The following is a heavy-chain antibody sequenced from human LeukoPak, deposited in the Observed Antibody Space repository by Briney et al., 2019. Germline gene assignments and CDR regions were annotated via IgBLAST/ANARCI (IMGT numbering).Heavy chain of an antibody. Sequence: GGSLRLSCAASGFTFSSYSMNWVRQAPGKGLEWVSGISWNSGSIGYADSVKGRFTISRDNAKNSLYLQMNSLRAEDTALYYCAKDARAGTYWGQGTLVTVSS. J-gene: IGHJ4*02. CDR2: ISWNSGSI. V-gene: IGHV3-9*01. CDR1: GFTFSSYS. CDR3: AKDARAGTY.